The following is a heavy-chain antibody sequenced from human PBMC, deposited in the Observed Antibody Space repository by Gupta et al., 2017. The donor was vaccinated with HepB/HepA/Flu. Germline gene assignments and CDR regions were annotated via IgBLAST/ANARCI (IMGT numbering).Heavy chain of an antibody. D-gene: IGHD6-19*01. CDR1: GGSFSGYY. CDR3: ARGAVGVAGISYYYYYMDV. J-gene: IGHJ6*03. CDR2: INHSGST. V-gene: IGHV4-34*01. Sequence: QVQLQQWGAGLLKPSETLSLTCAVYGGSFSGYYWSWIRPPPGKGLEWIGEINHSGSTNYNPSLKSRVTISVDTSKNQFSLKLSSVTAADTAVYYCARGAVGVAGISYYYYYMDVWGKGTTVTVSS.